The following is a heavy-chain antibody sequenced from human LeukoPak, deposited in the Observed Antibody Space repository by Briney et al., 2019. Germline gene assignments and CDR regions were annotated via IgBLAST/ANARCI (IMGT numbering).Heavy chain of an antibody. CDR3: ARVRRTYYYYMDV. CDR2: IRYDGNNK. J-gene: IGHJ6*03. Sequence: GGSLRLSCAASGFTFSNYWMTWVRQAPGKGLDWVAFIRYDGNNKLYADSVKGRFTISRDNSKNTLYLHINSLRAEDTAVYYCARVRRTYYYYMDVWGKGTTVTVSS. V-gene: IGHV3-30*02. CDR1: GFTFSNYW.